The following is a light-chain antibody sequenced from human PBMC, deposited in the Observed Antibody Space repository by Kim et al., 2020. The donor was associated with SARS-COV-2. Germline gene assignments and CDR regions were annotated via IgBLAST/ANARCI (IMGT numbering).Light chain of an antibody. CDR3: SSHIGSSTWV. Sequence: QSALTQPASVFGSPGQSITISCTGTSSDIGNYNFVSWSQQHPGKAPKLLIYDVSKRPSGVSDRFSGSKSGNTASLTISGLQAEDEADYYCSSHIGSSTWVFGGGTKLTVL. CDR2: DVS. J-gene: IGLJ3*02. CDR1: SSDIGNYNF. V-gene: IGLV2-14*01.